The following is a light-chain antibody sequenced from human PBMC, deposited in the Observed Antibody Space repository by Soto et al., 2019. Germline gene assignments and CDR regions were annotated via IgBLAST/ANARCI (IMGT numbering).Light chain of an antibody. CDR2: GDF. CDR3: QSYDSSLSSVV. V-gene: IGLV1-40*01. Sequence: QAVVTQPPSVSGAPGQRVTISCTGSSSNIGAEYDVHWYQQVPGTAPKLLIYGDFNRPSGVPDRFSGSKSGTSASLAITGLQNEDEADYYCQSYDSSLSSVVFGGGTKVTVL. J-gene: IGLJ2*01. CDR1: SSNIGAEYD.